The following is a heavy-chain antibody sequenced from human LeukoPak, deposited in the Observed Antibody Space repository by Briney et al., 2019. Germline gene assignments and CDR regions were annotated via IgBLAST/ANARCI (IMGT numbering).Heavy chain of an antibody. CDR1: GYTFTDYY. CDR2: INPNSGGT. D-gene: IGHD4-17*01. V-gene: IGHV1-2*02. CDR3: ARDRETMTTTGGIDY. J-gene: IGHJ4*02. Sequence: ASVKVSCKASGYTFTDYYMHWVRQAPGQGLEWMGWINPNSGGTNYAQKFQGRVTMTRDTSISTAYMELSRLRSDDTAVYYCARDRETMTTTGGIDYWGQGTLVTVSS.